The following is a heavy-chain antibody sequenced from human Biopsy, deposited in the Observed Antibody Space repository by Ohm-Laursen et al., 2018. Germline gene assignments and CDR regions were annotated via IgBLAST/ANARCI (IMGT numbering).Heavy chain of an antibody. CDR2: INQSGET. Sequence: SETLSLTCTVYGATFSDYYWSWIRQPPGKGLESIGQINQSGETKYNPSLQSRVTISAEVSKNQFSLKLRSLTAADTAIYYCGNEVYGRDYWGQGARVTVSS. V-gene: IGHV4-34*08. D-gene: IGHD4-17*01. J-gene: IGHJ4*02. CDR1: GATFSDYY. CDR3: GNEVYGRDY.